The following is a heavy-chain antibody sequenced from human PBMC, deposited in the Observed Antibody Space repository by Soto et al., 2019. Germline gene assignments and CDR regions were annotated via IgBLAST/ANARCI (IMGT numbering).Heavy chain of an antibody. CDR1: GGTFSSYA. CDR2: IIPIFGTA. Sequence: SVKVSCKASGGTFSSYAISWVRQAPGQGLEWMGGIIPIFGTANYAQKFQGRVTITADKSTSTAYMELSSLRSEDTAVYYCARATRAYYYDSSGYPVWGMDVWGQGTTVTVSS. J-gene: IGHJ6*02. CDR3: ARATRAYYYDSSGYPVWGMDV. V-gene: IGHV1-69*06. D-gene: IGHD3-22*01.